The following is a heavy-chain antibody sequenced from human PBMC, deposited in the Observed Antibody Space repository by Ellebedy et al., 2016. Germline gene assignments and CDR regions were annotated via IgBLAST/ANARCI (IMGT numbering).Heavy chain of an antibody. CDR1: GFTFSSYA. V-gene: IGHV3-30*04. CDR3: AKDSFYYDSSGLGY. CDR2: ISYDGSNK. Sequence: GESLKISCAASGFTFSSYAMHWVRQAPGKGLEWVAVISYDGSNKYYADSVKGRFTISRDNSKNTLYLQMNSLRAEDTAVYYCAKDSFYYDSSGLGYWGQGTLVTVSS. D-gene: IGHD3-22*01. J-gene: IGHJ4*02.